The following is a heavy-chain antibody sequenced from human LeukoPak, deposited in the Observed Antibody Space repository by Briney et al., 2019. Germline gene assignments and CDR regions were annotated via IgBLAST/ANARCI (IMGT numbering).Heavy chain of an antibody. J-gene: IGHJ4*02. CDR2: IYYSGST. CDR1: GGSISSYY. CDR3: ARVEAAAGTTIFDY. V-gene: IGHV4-59*01. D-gene: IGHD6-13*01. Sequence: SETLSLTCTVSGGSISSYYWSWIRQPPGKGLEWIGYIYYSGSTNYNPSLKSRVTISVDTSKNQFSLKLSSVTAADMAVYYCARVEAAAGTTIFDYWGQGTLVTVSS.